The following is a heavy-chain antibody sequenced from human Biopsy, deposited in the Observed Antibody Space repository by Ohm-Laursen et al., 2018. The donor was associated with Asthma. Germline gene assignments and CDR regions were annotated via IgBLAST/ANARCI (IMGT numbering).Heavy chain of an antibody. CDR1: GGTFNTYV. CDR2: INSVFGTT. J-gene: IGHJ4*02. CDR3: ARKAGSCISRTCYSLDF. D-gene: IGHD2-2*01. V-gene: IGHV1-69*01. Sequence: SSVKVSCKSLGGTFNTYVIGWARQAPGQGLDWLGGINSVFGTTTYPQKFQDRVTITADDSTSTVYMELSSLRSEDTAVYYCARKAGSCISRTCYSLDFWGQGTLVTVSS.